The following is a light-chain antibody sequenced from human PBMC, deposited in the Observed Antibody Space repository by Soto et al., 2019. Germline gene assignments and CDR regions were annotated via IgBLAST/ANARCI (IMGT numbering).Light chain of an antibody. Sequence: QSALTQPASASGSPGQSITISCTGTSTDVGGYNFVSWYQQHPGRAPKLMIYDVSRRPSGVSNRFSGSKSGNMASLTISGLQAEDEAHYYCSSYTSSSTVVFGGGTQLTVL. CDR1: STDVGGYNF. CDR2: DVS. J-gene: IGLJ2*01. CDR3: SSYTSSSTVV. V-gene: IGLV2-14*03.